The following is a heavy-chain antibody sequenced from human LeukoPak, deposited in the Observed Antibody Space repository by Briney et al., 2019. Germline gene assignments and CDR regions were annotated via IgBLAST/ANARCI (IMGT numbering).Heavy chain of an antibody. CDR1: GGTFSSYA. D-gene: IGHD3-3*01. V-gene: IGHV1-69*13. CDR2: IIPIFGTA. Sequence: SVKVSCKASGGTFSSYAISWVRQAPGQGLEWMGGIIPIFGTANYAQKYQGGVTITADESTSTAYMELSSLRSEDTAVYYCARGLTYYDFWSGSNGFDPWGQGTLVTVSS. J-gene: IGHJ5*02. CDR3: ARGLTYYDFWSGSNGFDP.